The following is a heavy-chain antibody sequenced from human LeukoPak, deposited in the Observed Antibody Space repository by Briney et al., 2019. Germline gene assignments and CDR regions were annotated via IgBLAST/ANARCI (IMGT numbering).Heavy chain of an antibody. CDR1: GGSISSYY. J-gene: IGHJ3*02. Sequence: PSETLFLTCTVSGGSISSYYWGWIRQPPGKGLEWIGYIYYSGSTNYNPSLKSRVTISVDTSKNQFSLKLSSVTAADTAVYYCARRLVGATEAVSDAFDIWGQGTMVTVSS. CDR2: IYYSGST. V-gene: IGHV4-59*08. D-gene: IGHD1-26*01. CDR3: ARRLVGATEAVSDAFDI.